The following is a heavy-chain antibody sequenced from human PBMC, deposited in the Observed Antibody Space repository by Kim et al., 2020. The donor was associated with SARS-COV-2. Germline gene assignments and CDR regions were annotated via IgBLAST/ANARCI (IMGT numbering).Heavy chain of an antibody. CDR3: ARGRLLWFGELSKFDP. V-gene: IGHV4-34*01. D-gene: IGHD3-10*01. CDR1: GGSFSGYY. CDR2: INHSGST. J-gene: IGHJ5*02. Sequence: SQTLSLTCAVYGGSFSGYYWSWIRQPPGKGLEWIGEINHSGSTNYNPSLKSRVTISVDTSKNQFSLKLSSVTAADTAVYYCARGRLLWFGELSKFDPRGQGTLVTVSS.